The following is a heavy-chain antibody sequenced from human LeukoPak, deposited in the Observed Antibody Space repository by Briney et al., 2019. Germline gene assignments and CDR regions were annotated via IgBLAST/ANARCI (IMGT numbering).Heavy chain of an antibody. CDR1: GFTFSSYG. CDR2: IWYDGSNK. D-gene: IGHD2-21*02. Sequence: PGRSLRLSCAASGFTFSSYGMHWVRQAPGKGLEWVAVIWYDGSNKYYADSVKGRFTISRDNSKNTLYLQMNSLRAEDTAIYYCAKSRGHIVVVTATDWGQGTQVTVSS. CDR3: AKSRGHIVVVTATD. V-gene: IGHV3-33*06. J-gene: IGHJ4*02.